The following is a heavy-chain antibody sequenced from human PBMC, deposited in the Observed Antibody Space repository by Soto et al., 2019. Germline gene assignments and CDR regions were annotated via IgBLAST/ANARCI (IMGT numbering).Heavy chain of an antibody. CDR2: IYYSGST. Sequence: SETLSLTCTVSGGSISSYYWSWIRQPPGKGLEWIGYIYYSGSTNYNPSLKSRVTISVDTSKNQFSLKLSSVTAADTAVYYCARARPYYYYYMDVWGKGTTVTVSS. CDR1: GGSISSYY. V-gene: IGHV4-59*01. CDR3: ARARPYYYYYMDV. J-gene: IGHJ6*03.